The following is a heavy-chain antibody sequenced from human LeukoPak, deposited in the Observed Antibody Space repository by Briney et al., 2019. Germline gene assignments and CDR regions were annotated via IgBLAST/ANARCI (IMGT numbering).Heavy chain of an antibody. CDR3: AREGRYCSGGSCYSFAFDI. V-gene: IGHV1-2*06. CDR2: INPNSGGT. Sequence: ASVKVSCKASGYTFTGYYMHWVRQAPGQGLEWMGRINPNSGGTNYARKFQGRVTMTRDTSISTAYMELSRLRSDDTAVYYCAREGRYCSGGSCYSFAFDIWGQGTMVTVSS. CDR1: GYTFTGYY. J-gene: IGHJ3*02. D-gene: IGHD2-15*01.